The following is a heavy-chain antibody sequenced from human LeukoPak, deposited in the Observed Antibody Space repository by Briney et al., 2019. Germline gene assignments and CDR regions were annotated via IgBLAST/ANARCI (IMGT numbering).Heavy chain of an antibody. D-gene: IGHD6-6*01. J-gene: IGHJ4*02. Sequence: GGSLRLSCAASGFTFSSYVMHWVRQAPGKGLEWVTVIWYDGSNKYYADSVKGRFTISRDNSKNTLYLQMNSLRAEDTAVYYCARDPAIAARPGYFDYWGQGTLVTVSS. CDR1: GFTFSSYV. CDR2: IWYDGSNK. CDR3: ARDPAIAARPGYFDY. V-gene: IGHV3-33*01.